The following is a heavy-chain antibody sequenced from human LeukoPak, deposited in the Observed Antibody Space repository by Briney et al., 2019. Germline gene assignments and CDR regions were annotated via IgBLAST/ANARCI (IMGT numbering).Heavy chain of an antibody. CDR2: INPSSGSA. CDR1: GYTFTTYY. Sequence: GASVKVSCKASGYTFTTYYMHWVRQAPGQGLEWMGIINPSSGSATYAQKFQDRITMTRDVSTSTVYMELSSLRSDDTAMYYCATRTVPTAIHSAFDIWGQGTMVTVSS. J-gene: IGHJ3*02. CDR3: ATRTVPTAIHSAFDI. V-gene: IGHV1-46*01. D-gene: IGHD2-2*02.